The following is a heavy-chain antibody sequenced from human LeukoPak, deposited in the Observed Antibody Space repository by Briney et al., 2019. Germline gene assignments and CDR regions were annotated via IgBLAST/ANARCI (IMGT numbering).Heavy chain of an antibody. J-gene: IGHJ4*02. CDR2: VSYNGAET. D-gene: IGHD5-24*01. CDR1: GFTFSNYD. Sequence: GGSLRLSCAASGFTFSNYDMNWVRQAPGKGLEWVSGVSYNGAETYYVDSVKGRFIISRDTSKNTLYPQMNSLRAEDTAVYYCAKRVRDGYNSPIDYWGQGTLVTVSS. CDR3: AKRVRDGYNSPIDY. V-gene: IGHV3-23*01.